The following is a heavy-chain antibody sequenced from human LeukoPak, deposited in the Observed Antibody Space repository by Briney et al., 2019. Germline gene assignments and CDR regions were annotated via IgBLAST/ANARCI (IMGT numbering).Heavy chain of an antibody. D-gene: IGHD5-24*01. CDR3: ARTGGYNSPFSF. Sequence: SETLSLTCTVSGGSISSYYWNWVRQPPGKGLEWIGYVPYSGSTNYNPSLKSRVTISVDTSKNQFSLKLNSVTAADTAVYYCARTGGYNSPFSFWGQGALVTVSS. J-gene: IGHJ4*02. CDR2: VPYSGST. V-gene: IGHV4-59*01. CDR1: GGSISSYY.